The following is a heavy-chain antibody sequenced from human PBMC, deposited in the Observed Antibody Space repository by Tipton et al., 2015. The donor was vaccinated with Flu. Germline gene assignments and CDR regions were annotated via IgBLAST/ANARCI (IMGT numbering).Heavy chain of an antibody. Sequence: LRLSCTVSGGSVSSGSYYWSWIRQPPGKGLEWIGYIYYSGSTNYNPSLKSRVTISVDMSKNQFSLKLSSVTAADTAVYYCAREEGNYGGYYSGMDVWGQGTTVTVSS. CDR2: IYYSGST. CDR1: GGSVSSGSYY. V-gene: IGHV4-61*01. CDR3: AREEGNYGGYYSGMDV. D-gene: IGHD4-11*01. J-gene: IGHJ6*02.